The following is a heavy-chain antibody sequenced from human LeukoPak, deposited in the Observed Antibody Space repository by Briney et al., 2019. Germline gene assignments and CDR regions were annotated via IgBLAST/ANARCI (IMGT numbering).Heavy chain of an antibody. D-gene: IGHD2-2*01. J-gene: IGHJ5*02. CDR3: ASCSSTSWYAGDWFDP. CDR1: GGSFSVYY. V-gene: IGHV4-34*01. CDR2: INNTGSN. Sequence: SETLSLTCAVYGGSFSVYYWSGIRQSPGKGLEWIGEINNTGSNNSTPSPNSRVIMSVDTSKNQFSLTLDSVPAADTAVYYCASCSSTSWYAGDWFDPWGQGTLVTVSS.